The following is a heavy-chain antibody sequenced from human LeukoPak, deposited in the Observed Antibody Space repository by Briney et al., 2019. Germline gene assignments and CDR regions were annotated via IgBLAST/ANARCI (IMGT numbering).Heavy chain of an antibody. CDR3: ARGNEARLYYYGMDV. J-gene: IGHJ6*02. V-gene: IGHV4-34*01. CDR1: GGSFSGYY. Sequence: SETLSLTCAVYGGSFSGYYWSWIRQPPGKGLEWIGEINHSGSTNYNPPLKSRVTISVDTSKNQFSLKLSSVTAADTAVYYCARGNEARLYYYGMDVWGQGTTVTVSS. D-gene: IGHD1-1*01. CDR2: INHSGST.